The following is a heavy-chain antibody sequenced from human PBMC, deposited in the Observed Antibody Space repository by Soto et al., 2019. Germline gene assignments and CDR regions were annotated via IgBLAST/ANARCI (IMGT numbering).Heavy chain of an antibody. Sequence: QVQLVESGGGVVQPGRSLRLSCAASGFTFSSYGMHWVRQAPGKGLEWVAVISYDGSNKYYADSVKGRFTISRDNSKNTLYLQMNSLRAEDTAVYHCAKPVGVTYYFDYWGQGTLVTVSS. CDR3: AKPVGVTYYFDY. V-gene: IGHV3-30*18. CDR2: ISYDGSNK. CDR1: GFTFSSYG. J-gene: IGHJ4*02. D-gene: IGHD2-21*02.